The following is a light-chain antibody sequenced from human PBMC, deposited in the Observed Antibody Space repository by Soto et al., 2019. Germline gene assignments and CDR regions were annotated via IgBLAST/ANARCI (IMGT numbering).Light chain of an antibody. CDR1: QSVGSSY. CDR3: HQFATSPYT. J-gene: IGKJ2*01. Sequence: ETVLTQSPGPLSLSPGDRATLSCRASQSVGSSYLAWYQQSPGQSPRLLIYGASNRATGIPDRFSGSASGTDFTLTISRLEPEDFAVYYCHQFATSPYTFGQGTKVDIK. V-gene: IGKV3-20*01. CDR2: GAS.